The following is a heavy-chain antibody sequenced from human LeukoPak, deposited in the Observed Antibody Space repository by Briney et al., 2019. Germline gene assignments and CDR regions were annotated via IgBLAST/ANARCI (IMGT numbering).Heavy chain of an antibody. D-gene: IGHD2-2*01. V-gene: IGHV1-46*01. J-gene: IGHJ2*01. CDR3: ARGSGGYCSSTSRPDRYWYFDL. Sequence: ASVKVSCKASGYTFISYYMHWVRQARGQGLEWMGIINPSGGSTSYAQKFQGRVTMTRDTSTSTVYMELSSLRSEDTAVYYCARGSGGYCSSTSRPDRYWYFDLWGRGTLVTVSS. CDR1: GYTFISYY. CDR2: INPSGGST.